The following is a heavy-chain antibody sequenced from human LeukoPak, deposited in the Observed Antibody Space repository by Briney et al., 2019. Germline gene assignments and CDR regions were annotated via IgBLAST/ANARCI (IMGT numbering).Heavy chain of an antibody. CDR3: ARHRSGVTYFDY. J-gene: IGHJ4*02. D-gene: IGHD2-21*02. CDR1: GGSISSSNYY. Sequence: SETLSLTCTVSGGSISSSNYYWGWIRQPPGKGLEWIGTIYYSGSTYYNPSLESRLTIPVDTSKNQFSLKLSSVTAADMALYYCARHRSGVTYFDYWGQGTLVTVSS. V-gene: IGHV4-39*01. CDR2: IYYSGST.